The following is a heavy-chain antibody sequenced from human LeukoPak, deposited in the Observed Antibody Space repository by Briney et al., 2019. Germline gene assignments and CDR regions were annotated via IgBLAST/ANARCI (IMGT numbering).Heavy chain of an antibody. J-gene: IGHJ2*01. CDR2: IYYSGST. D-gene: IGHD1-26*01. V-gene: IGHV4-59*08. CDR1: GGSISSYY. CDR3: ARVGLWYFDL. Sequence: SETLSLTCSVSGGSISSYYWSWIRQPPGKGLEWIGYIYYSGSTYYNPSLKSRVTISVDTSKNQFSLKLSSVTAADTAVYYCARVGLWYFDLWGRGTLVTVSS.